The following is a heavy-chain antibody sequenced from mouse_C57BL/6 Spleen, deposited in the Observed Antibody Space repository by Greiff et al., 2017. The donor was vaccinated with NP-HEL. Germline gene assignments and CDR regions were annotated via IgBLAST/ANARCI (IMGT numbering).Heavy chain of an antibody. CDR2: IDPSDSYT. Sequence: VQLQQPGAELVMPGASVKLSCKASGYTFTSYWMHWVKQRPGQGLEWIGEIDPSDSYTNYNQKFKGKSTLTVDKSSSTAYMQLSSLTSEDSAVYYCARESSPPYYAMDYWGQGTSVTVSS. D-gene: IGHD1-1*01. J-gene: IGHJ4*01. CDR1: GYTFTSYW. V-gene: IGHV1-69*01. CDR3: ARESSPPYYAMDY.